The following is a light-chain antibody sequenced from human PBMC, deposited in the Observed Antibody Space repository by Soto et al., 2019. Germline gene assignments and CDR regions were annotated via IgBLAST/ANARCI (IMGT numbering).Light chain of an antibody. CDR1: SSDIGAYDY. CDR3: SSYTRSSTLV. Sequence: QSALTQPASVSGSPGQSITISCSGTSSDIGAYDYVSWYQQHPGKAPKLMIYEVTHRPSGVSNRFSASKSGNTASLTISGLQTEDEAHYYCSSYTRSSTLVFGGGTQLTVL. J-gene: IGLJ2*01. CDR2: EVT. V-gene: IGLV2-14*01.